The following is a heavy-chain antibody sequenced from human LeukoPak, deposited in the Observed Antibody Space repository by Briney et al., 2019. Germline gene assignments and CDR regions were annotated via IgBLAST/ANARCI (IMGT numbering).Heavy chain of an antibody. V-gene: IGHV3-74*01. CDR1: GFTFSSFW. CDR2: IKSDGSST. D-gene: IGHD7-27*01. J-gene: IGHJ4*02. Sequence: AGTLRLSCAASGFTFSSFWMHWVRQAPGKGLVWVSRIKSDGSSTSYADSVKGRFTISRDNAKNTLYLQMNSLRVEDTAVYYCPRENWGDWGQGTLVTVSS. CDR3: PRENWGD.